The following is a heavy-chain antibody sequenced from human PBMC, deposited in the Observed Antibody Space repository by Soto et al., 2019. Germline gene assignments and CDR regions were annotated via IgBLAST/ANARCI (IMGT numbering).Heavy chain of an antibody. J-gene: IGHJ4*02. CDR3: AHRGPLVTAAY. CDR2: IYGDDDK. CDR1: GFSLSTSTVG. D-gene: IGHD6-13*01. Sequence: QITLKESGPTLVKPTQTLTLTCTFSGFSLSTSTVGVGWIRQPPGKALEWLGLIYGDDDKRYTPSLKSRLTPTKDTSKNQVVLTMTNMDPVDTATYYCAHRGPLVTAAYWGQGTLVTVSS. V-gene: IGHV2-5*02.